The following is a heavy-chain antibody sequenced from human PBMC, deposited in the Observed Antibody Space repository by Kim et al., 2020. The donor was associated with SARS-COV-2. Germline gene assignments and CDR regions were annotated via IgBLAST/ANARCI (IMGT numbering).Heavy chain of an antibody. D-gene: IGHD6-19*01. Sequence: GGSLRLSCAASGFTFSSYAMSWVRQAPGKGLEWVSAISGSGGSTYYADSVKGRFTISRDNSKNTLYLQMNSLRAEDTAVYYCAKELIGGWNYYYGMDVWGQGTTVTVSS. J-gene: IGHJ6*02. V-gene: IGHV3-23*01. CDR2: ISGSGGST. CDR1: GFTFSSYA. CDR3: AKELIGGWNYYYGMDV.